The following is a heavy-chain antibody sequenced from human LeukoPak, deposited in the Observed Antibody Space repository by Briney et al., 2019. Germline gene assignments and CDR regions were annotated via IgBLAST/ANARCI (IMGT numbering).Heavy chain of an antibody. J-gene: IGHJ5*02. D-gene: IGHD3-3*01. CDR1: GYSISSGYY. CDR2: IYHSGST. CDR3: ARGRDDFWSGSLGGHIWSDP. V-gene: IGHV4-38-2*01. Sequence: PSETLSLTCAVSGYSISSGYYWGWIRQPPGKGLEWIGSIYHSGSTYYNPSLKSRVTISVDTSKNQFSLKLSSVTAADTAVYYCARGRDDFWSGSLGGHIWSDPWGQGTLVTVSS.